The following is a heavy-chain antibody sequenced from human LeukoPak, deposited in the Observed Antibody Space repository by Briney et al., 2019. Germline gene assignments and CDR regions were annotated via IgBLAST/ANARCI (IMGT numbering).Heavy chain of an antibody. CDR1: GFTFGSYS. CDR2: ISSSSSTI. Sequence: PGGSLRLSCAASGFTFGSYSMNWVRQAPGKGLEWVSYISSSSSTIYYADSVKGRFTISRDNAKNSLYLQMNSLRAEDTAVYYCARWATVTAGDYWGQGTLVTVSS. CDR3: ARWATVTAGDY. D-gene: IGHD4-17*01. J-gene: IGHJ4*02. V-gene: IGHV3-48*01.